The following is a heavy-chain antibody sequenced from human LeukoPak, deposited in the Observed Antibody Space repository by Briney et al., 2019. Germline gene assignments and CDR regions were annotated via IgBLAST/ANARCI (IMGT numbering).Heavy chain of an antibody. CDR1: GFTFDDYA. CDR3: AKGTGKYWTYFDY. Sequence: GGSLRLSCAASGFTFDDYAMHWVRQAPGKGLEWVSGISWNSGSIDYAGSVRGRFPISRDNAKNSLFLQMSSLRAEDTASYYCAKGTGKYWTYFDYWGLGTLVTVSS. V-gene: IGHV3-9*01. D-gene: IGHD1-1*01. CDR2: ISWNSGSI. J-gene: IGHJ4*02.